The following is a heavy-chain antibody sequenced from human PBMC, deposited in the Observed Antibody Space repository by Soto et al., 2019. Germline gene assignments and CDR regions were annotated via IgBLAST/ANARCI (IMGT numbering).Heavy chain of an antibody. CDR1: GFTFSSSW. CDR3: ARGMTQYSSSYYYYVMDV. Sequence: GGSLRLSCAASGFTFSSSWMHWVCQAPEKGQEWVADIKCDGSEKYYVDSVKGRLTISRDNAKNSLYLQVNSLRSDDTAVYYCARGMTQYSSSYYYYVMDVWGQGTTVTVSS. J-gene: IGHJ6*02. CDR2: IKCDGSEK. D-gene: IGHD6-19*01. V-gene: IGHV3-7*03.